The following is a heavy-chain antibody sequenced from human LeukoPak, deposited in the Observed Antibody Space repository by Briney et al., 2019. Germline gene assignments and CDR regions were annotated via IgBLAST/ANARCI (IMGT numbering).Heavy chain of an antibody. D-gene: IGHD6-19*01. CDR1: GFTFSSYS. J-gene: IGHJ4*02. Sequence: GGSLRLSCAASGFTFSSYSMNWVRQAPGKGLEWVSSISSSSSYIYYADSVKGRFTISRDNAKNSLYLQMNSLRAEDTAVYYCARVIVVAGTYFDYWGQGTLVTVSS. CDR2: ISSSSSYI. V-gene: IGHV3-21*01. CDR3: ARVIVVAGTYFDY.